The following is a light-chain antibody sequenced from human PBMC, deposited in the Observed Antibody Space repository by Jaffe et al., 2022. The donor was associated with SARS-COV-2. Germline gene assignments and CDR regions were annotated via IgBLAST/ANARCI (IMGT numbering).Light chain of an antibody. CDR1: SLTKQY. CDR3: QAADSTGTYVI. Sequence: SYELTQPPSVSVSPGQTAKIPCSADSLTKQYSFWYQQKPGQAPVLLIYRHTERPSGIPERFSGSSSGTTVTLTISGVQAEDEADYYCQAADSTGTYVIFGGGTKLTVL. J-gene: IGLJ2*01. CDR2: RHT. V-gene: IGLV3-25*03.